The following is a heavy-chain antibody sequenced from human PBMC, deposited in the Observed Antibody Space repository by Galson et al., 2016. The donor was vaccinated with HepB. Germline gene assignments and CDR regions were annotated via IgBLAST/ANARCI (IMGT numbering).Heavy chain of an antibody. Sequence: LRLSCAASGFTFRSYALHWVRQAPGKGLAWVAVIWYDGSDKYYADSAKGRFTISRDNSKNTLYLQMNSLRAEDTAVYYCARDETGYCRSTSCYTYYHGMDVWGQGTTVTVS. V-gene: IGHV3-33*01. CDR3: ARDETGYCRSTSCYTYYHGMDV. CDR1: GFTFRSYA. D-gene: IGHD2-2*02. J-gene: IGHJ6*02. CDR2: IWYDGSDK.